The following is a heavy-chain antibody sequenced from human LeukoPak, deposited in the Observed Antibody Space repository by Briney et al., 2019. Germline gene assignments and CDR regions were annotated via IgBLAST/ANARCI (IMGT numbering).Heavy chain of an antibody. Sequence: PGESLQISCNGSGYSFTSYWIGWVRQLPGKGLEWMGIIYPGDSDTRYSPSFQGQVTISADKSISTAYLQWSSLKASDTAMYYCARQPPTGYSSGWSDYWGQGTLVTVSS. J-gene: IGHJ4*02. CDR1: GYSFTSYW. CDR2: IYPGDSDT. CDR3: ARQPPTGYSSGWSDY. D-gene: IGHD6-19*01. V-gene: IGHV5-51*01.